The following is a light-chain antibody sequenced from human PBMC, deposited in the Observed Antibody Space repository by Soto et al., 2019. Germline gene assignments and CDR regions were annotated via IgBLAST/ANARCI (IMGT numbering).Light chain of an antibody. Sequence: QSVVTQPPSAPGTPGQRVTISCSGSRSNIGSNTVNWYQQLPGTAPKLLIYSNNQRPSGVPDRFSGSKSGTSASLAISGLQSEDEADYYCVAWDDSLNGRVFGGGTKLTVL. V-gene: IGLV1-44*01. CDR1: RSNIGSNT. J-gene: IGLJ2*01. CDR3: VAWDDSLNGRV. CDR2: SNN.